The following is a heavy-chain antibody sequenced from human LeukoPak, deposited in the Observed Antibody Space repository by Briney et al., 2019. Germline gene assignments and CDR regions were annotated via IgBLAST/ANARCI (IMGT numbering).Heavy chain of an antibody. CDR3: ARDQYGDFWDFDY. V-gene: IGHV3-30*02. J-gene: IGHJ4*02. CDR2: IRFDGTNK. Sequence: GGSLRLSCAASGFTFSDYGMHWVRQALGKGLDWVTFIRFDGTNKFDADSVKGRFTVSRDNSKNTLYLQMNSLRAEDTAVYYCARDQYGDFWDFDYWGQGTLVTVSS. CDR1: GFTFSDYG. D-gene: IGHD4-17*01.